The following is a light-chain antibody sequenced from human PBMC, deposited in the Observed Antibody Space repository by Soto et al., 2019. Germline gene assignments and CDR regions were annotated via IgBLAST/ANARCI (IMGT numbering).Light chain of an antibody. V-gene: IGKV1-39*01. CDR2: TAS. J-gene: IGKJ1*01. CDR3: QQTDTFPWT. Sequence: DIRMTQSPSSLSASVGDTVTITCRASQGISDYLSGFQHKPGEAPKLLIYTASSLQGVVPLRFSGAGSRTDFSLTISGLQPEDSATYYCQQTDTFPWTFGQGTRGDIK. CDR1: QGISDY.